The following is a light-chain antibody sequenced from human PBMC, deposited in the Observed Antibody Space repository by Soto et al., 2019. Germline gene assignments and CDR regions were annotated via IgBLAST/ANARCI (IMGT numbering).Light chain of an antibody. Sequence: EIVLTQSPGTLFLSPGERATLSCRASQSVSSSYLAWYQQKPGQAPRLLIYGASSRATGIPDRFSGSGSGTEFSLTIIRLEPEDFAVYYCQQYGTSPVPFGQGTKVEIK. CDR3: QQYGTSPVP. CDR2: GAS. J-gene: IGKJ1*01. V-gene: IGKV3-20*01. CDR1: QSVSSSY.